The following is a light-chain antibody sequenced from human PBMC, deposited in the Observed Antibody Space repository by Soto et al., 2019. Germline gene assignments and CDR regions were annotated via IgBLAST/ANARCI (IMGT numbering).Light chain of an antibody. Sequence: SACSPPGSVGHKVKITCRASQTISTYLNWLQQKPGKAPEVLIYATSSLQSGVPARFSGCGSGRGFTPTICSLLRKPAETFYCHLTFCGGLLFGGGTKVDIK. J-gene: IGKJ4*02. CDR1: QTISTY. CDR3: HLTFCGGLL. V-gene: IGKV1-39*01. CDR2: ATS.